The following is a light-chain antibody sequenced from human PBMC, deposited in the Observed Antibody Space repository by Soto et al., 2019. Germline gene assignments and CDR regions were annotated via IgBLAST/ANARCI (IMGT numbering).Light chain of an antibody. Sequence: QSVLTQPASVSGSPGQSITISCTGTSSDDGGYNFVTWYQQYPGKAPKLVIHDVTRRPSGVSNRFSGSKSGTTASLTISGLQAEDEADYYCCSYTSSTSYVFGTGTKVTV. V-gene: IGLV2-14*01. CDR3: CSYTSSTSYV. CDR1: SSDDGGYNF. CDR2: DVT. J-gene: IGLJ1*01.